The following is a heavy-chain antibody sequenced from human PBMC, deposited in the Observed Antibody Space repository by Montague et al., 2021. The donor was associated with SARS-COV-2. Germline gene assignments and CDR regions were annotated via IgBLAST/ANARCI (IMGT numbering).Heavy chain of an antibody. D-gene: IGHD5-24*01. CDR1: GGSFSGYY. CDR2: INHSGST. Sequence: SETLSLTCAVYGGSFSGYYWCWIRQPPGKGLEWIGEINHSGSTNXNPSLKSRVTISVDTSKNQFSLQLSSVTAADTAVYYCARRGYSYYYYGMDVWGQGTTVTVSS. CDR3: ARRGYSYYYYGMDV. J-gene: IGHJ6*02. V-gene: IGHV4-34*01.